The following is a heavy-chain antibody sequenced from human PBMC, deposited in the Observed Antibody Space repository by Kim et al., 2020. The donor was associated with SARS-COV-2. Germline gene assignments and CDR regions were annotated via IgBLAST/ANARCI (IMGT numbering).Heavy chain of an antibody. D-gene: IGHD6-13*01. V-gene: IGHV3-15*01. CDR2: IKNKTDGGTT. CDR3: TTDRPIAAAAPFDY. Sequence: GGSLRLSCAASGFTFSNAWMSWVRQAPGKGLEWVGRIKNKTDGGTTDYAAPVKGRFTISRDDSKNTLYLQMNSLKTEDTAVYYCTTDRPIAAAAPFDYWG. CDR1: GFTFSNAW. J-gene: IGHJ4*01.